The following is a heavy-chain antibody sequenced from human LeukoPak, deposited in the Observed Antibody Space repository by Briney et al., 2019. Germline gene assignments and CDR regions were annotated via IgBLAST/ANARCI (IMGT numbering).Heavy chain of an antibody. CDR3: ARDPVLPNGLDV. Sequence: GESLRLSCAASGFTVNSDYMTWVRQAPGKGLEWVSAINSGGNTYYADSVKGRFTISRDNPKNTLYLQMSSLGPEDTAAYYCARDPVLPNGLDVWGQGTTVTVSS. V-gene: IGHV3-66*02. J-gene: IGHJ6*02. CDR1: GFTVNSDY. CDR2: INSGGNT. D-gene: IGHD4/OR15-4a*01.